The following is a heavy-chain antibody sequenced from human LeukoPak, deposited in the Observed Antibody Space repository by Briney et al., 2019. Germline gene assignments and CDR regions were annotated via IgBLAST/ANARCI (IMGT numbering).Heavy chain of an antibody. Sequence: SETLSLTCTGSGGSISSGSYYWGWIRQPPGKGLEWIGSIYYSGSTYYNSSLKSRVTISVDRSKNQFSLKLSSVTAADTAVYYCARLAMGVPDYWGQGTLVTVSS. CDR1: GGSISSGSYY. J-gene: IGHJ4*02. CDR3: ARLAMGVPDY. D-gene: IGHD3-16*01. V-gene: IGHV4-39*01. CDR2: IYYSGST.